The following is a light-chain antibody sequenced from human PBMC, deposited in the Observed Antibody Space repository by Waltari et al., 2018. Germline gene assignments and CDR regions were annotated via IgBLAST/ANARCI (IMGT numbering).Light chain of an antibody. CDR2: DAS. Sequence: EIVLTRSPATLSLSPGERATLSCRASQSVRNYLAWYQQKPGQAPRLLIYDASNRATGIPARFSGSGSGTDFTLTISSLEPEDFAVYYCQQRSNWPYTFGQGTKLEIK. CDR1: QSVRNY. V-gene: IGKV3-11*01. J-gene: IGKJ2*01. CDR3: QQRSNWPYT.